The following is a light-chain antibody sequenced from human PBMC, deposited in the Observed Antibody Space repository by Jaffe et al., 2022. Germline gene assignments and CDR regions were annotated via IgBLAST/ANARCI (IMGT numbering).Light chain of an antibody. J-gene: IGKJ4*01. CDR2: KAS. CDR1: QSINIW. CDR3: QQYNNYSLI. Sequence: DIQMTQSPSTLSASVGDRVTITCRASQSINIWLAWYQQKPGKAPKLLIYKASSLESGVPSRFSGSGSGTEFTLTISSLQPDDFATYYCQQYNNYSLIFGGGTKVEIK. V-gene: IGKV1-5*03.